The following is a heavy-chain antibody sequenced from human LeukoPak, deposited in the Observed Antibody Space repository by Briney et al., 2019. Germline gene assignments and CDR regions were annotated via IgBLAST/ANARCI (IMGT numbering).Heavy chain of an antibody. CDR2: ISAYNGNT. CDR3: ARIVATILRLDY. V-gene: IGHV1-18*01. CDR1: GYTFTSYG. J-gene: IGHJ4*02. D-gene: IGHD5-12*01. Sequence: ASVKVSCRASGYTFTSYGISWVRQAPGQGLEWMGWISAYNGNTNYAQKLQGRVTMTTDTSTSTAYMELRSLRSDDTAVYYCARIVATILRLDYWGQGTLVTVSS.